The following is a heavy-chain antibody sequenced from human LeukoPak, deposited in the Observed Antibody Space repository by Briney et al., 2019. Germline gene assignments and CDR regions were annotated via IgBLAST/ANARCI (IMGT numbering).Heavy chain of an antibody. V-gene: IGHV1-18*01. J-gene: IGHJ4*02. Sequence: ASVKVSCKASRYTFTSYGISWVRQAPGQGLEWMGWISAYNGNTNYAQKLQGRVTMTTDTSTSTAYMELRSLRSDDTAVYYCARAPKNYDILTGYRPAGYFDYWGQGTLVTVSS. CDR3: ARAPKNYDILTGYRPAGYFDY. CDR1: RYTFTSYG. CDR2: ISAYNGNT. D-gene: IGHD3-9*01.